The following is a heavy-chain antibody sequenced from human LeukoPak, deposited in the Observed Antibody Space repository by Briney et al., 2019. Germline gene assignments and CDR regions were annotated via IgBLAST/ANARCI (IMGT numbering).Heavy chain of an antibody. J-gene: IGHJ4*02. CDR2: INHGGYT. CDR3: ARSHYQPLLYLY. V-gene: IGHV4-34*01. Sequence: PSETLSLTCAVYGGSFSDYYWGWMRQPPGKGLEWIGEINHGGYTNYSPSLKSRVTISQDTSKNRLSLKLSSVTAADTAVYYCARSHYQPLLYLYWGQGTLVTVSS. CDR1: GGSFSDYY. D-gene: IGHD2-2*02.